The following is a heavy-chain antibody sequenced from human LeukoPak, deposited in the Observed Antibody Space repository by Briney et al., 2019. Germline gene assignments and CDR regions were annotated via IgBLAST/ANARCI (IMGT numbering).Heavy chain of an antibody. CDR3: ARDKALDYGSGSYYLGGLFDY. D-gene: IGHD3-10*01. V-gene: IGHV3-33*01. J-gene: IGHJ4*02. Sequence: GRSLRLSCAASGFTFSSYGMHWVRQAPGEGLEWVAVIWYDGSNKYYADSVKGRFTISRDNSKNTLYLQMNSLRAEDTAVYYCARDKALDYGSGSYYLGGLFDYWGQGTLVTVSS. CDR1: GFTFSSYG. CDR2: IWYDGSNK.